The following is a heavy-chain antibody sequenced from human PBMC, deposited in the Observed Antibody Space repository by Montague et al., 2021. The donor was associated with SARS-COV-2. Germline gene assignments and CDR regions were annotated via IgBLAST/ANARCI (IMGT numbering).Heavy chain of an antibody. V-gene: IGHV3-9*01. CDR1: GFTFDDYA. CDR3: AKAPWGSGWYYFDY. Sequence: SLRLSCAASGFTFDDYAMHWVRQAPGAGLEWVAGADWSSGFFAYADSVRGRFTISRDNAKNSLYLQMNSLKVEDTALYYCAKAPWGSGWYYFDYWGQGTLVTVSS. D-gene: IGHD6-13*01. CDR2: ADWSSGFF. J-gene: IGHJ4*02.